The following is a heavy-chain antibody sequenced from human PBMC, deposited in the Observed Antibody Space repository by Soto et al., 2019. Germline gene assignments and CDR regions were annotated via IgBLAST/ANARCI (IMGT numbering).Heavy chain of an antibody. CDR1: GGTFSSYA. CDR2: IIPIFGTA. Sequence: ASVKVSCKASGGTFSSYAISWVRQAPGQGLEWMGGIIPIFGTANYAQKFQGRVTITADKSTSTAYMELSSLRSEDTAVYYCASWVLGWHAFDIWGQGTMVTVSS. V-gene: IGHV1-69*06. D-gene: IGHD2-15*01. J-gene: IGHJ3*02. CDR3: ASWVLGWHAFDI.